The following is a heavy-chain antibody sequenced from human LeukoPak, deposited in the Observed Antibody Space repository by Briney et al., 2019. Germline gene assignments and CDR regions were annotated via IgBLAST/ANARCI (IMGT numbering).Heavy chain of an antibody. CDR2: LSGSGSTT. D-gene: IGHD6-13*01. CDR1: GFTFTSDG. Sequence: GGSLRLSCAASGFTFTSDGMSWVRQAPGKGLEWVSALSGSGSTTYYADSVKGRFTISRDNSKNTLFLEMNSLRVEDTAVYYCAKAGYSSSWPLDYWGQGTQVSVSS. J-gene: IGHJ4*02. V-gene: IGHV3-23*01. CDR3: AKAGYSSSWPLDY.